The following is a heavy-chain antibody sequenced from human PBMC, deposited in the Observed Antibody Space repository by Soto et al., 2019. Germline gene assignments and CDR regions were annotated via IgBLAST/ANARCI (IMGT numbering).Heavy chain of an antibody. CDR2: INPNSGDT. J-gene: IGHJ6*03. D-gene: IGHD6-13*01. Sequence: ASVKVSCKASGYIFTDYYMHWVRQAPGQELGWMGRINPNSGDTSYAQKFQGRVTMTRNTSISTAYMELSSLRSEDTAVYYCARSSSWPPYMDVWGKGTTVTVSS. CDR3: ARSSSWPPYMDV. CDR1: GYIFTDYY. V-gene: IGHV1-2*06.